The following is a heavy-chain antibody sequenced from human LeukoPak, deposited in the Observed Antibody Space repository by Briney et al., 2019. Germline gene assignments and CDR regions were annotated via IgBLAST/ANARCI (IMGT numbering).Heavy chain of an antibody. D-gene: IGHD3-10*01. CDR1: GGSLSGYY. CDR2: INHSGST. CDR3: ARVIYDSGSYPFDY. Sequence: SETLSLICAVYGGSLSGYYWSWIRQPPGKGLEWIGEINHSGSTNYNPSLKSRVTISVDTSKNQFSLKLSSVTAADTAVYFCARVIYDSGSYPFDYWGQGTLVTVSS. J-gene: IGHJ4*02. V-gene: IGHV4-34*01.